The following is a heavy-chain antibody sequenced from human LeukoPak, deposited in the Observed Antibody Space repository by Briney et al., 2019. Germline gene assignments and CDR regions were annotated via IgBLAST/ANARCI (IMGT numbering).Heavy chain of an antibody. D-gene: IGHD4-23*01. CDR2: MNPNSGNT. J-gene: IGHJ4*02. CDR1: GYTFTSYD. Sequence: ASVKASCKASGYTFTSYDINWVRQATGQGLEWMGWMNPNSGNTGYAQKFQGRVTITRNTSINTAYMELSRVRSEDTAVYYCAREDGGDGFDYWGQGTLVTVSS. V-gene: IGHV1-8*03. CDR3: AREDGGDGFDY.